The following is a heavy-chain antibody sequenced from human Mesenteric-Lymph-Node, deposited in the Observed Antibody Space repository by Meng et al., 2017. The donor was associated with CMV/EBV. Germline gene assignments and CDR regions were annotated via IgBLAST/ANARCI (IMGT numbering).Heavy chain of an antibody. J-gene: IGHJ4*02. D-gene: IGHD6-19*01. CDR3: TTEGYSSGWYFY. CDR1: GFPLSNAW. V-gene: IGHV3-15*01. CDR2: IKSKTGGGTT. Sequence: AAGFPLSNAWMSWIRQAPGKGLGWVGRIKSKTGGGTTDYAAPVKGRFTISRDDSKNTLFLQMNSLKTEDTAVYYCTTEGYSSGWYFYWGQGTLVTVSS.